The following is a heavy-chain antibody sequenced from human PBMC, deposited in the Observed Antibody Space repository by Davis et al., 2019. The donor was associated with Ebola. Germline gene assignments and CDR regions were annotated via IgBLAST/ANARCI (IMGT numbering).Heavy chain of an antibody. CDR3: AVAATYYYYYYMDV. D-gene: IGHD2-15*01. V-gene: IGHV1-69*05. CDR1: GGTFSSYA. J-gene: IGHJ6*03. Sequence: SVQVSCKASGGTFSSYAISWVRQAPGQGLEWMGGIIPIFGTANYAQKFQGRVTMTRDTSTSTVYMELSSLRSEDTAVYYCAVAATYYYYYYMDVWGKGTTVTVSS. CDR2: IIPIFGTA.